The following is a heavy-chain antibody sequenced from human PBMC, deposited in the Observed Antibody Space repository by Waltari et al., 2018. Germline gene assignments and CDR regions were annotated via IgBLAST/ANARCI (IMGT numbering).Heavy chain of an antibody. CDR2: IYYSGST. Sequence: QVQLQESGPGLVKPSETLSLTCTVSGGSISSYYWSWIRQPPGKGLEWIGYIYYSGSTNYNPSLKSRVTISVDTSKNQFSLKLSSVTAADTAVYYCARARDGYIYFDYWGQGTLVTVSS. J-gene: IGHJ4*02. CDR1: GGSISSYY. CDR3: ARARDGYIYFDY. D-gene: IGHD5-12*01. V-gene: IGHV4-59*08.